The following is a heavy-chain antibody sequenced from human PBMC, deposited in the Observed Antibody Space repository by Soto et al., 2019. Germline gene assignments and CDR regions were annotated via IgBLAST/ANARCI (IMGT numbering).Heavy chain of an antibody. CDR3: ARDSGGTTVAFGMDV. V-gene: IGHV1-69*01. CDR1: GGTFSSYA. CDR2: IIPIYGTA. Sequence: QVQLVQSGAEVKKPGSSVKVSCKASGGTFSSYAISWVRQAPGQGLEWMGGIIPIYGTANYAQKFQGRVKISAAESTSTAYLELSSLRSEDTAVYYCARDSGGTTVAFGMDVWGQGTTVTVSS. D-gene: IGHD4-17*01. J-gene: IGHJ6*02.